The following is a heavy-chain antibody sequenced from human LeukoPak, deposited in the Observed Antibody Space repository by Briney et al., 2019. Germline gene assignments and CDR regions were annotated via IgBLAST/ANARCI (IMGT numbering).Heavy chain of an antibody. D-gene: IGHD3-10*01. V-gene: IGHV3-48*04. Sequence: GGSLRLSCAASGYTFSGSAMHWVRQAPGKGLEWVSSVKGRFTISRDNAKNSLYLQMSSLRAEDTAVYYCARGEYYYGSGSPYFDYWGQGTLVTVSS. CDR3: ARGEYYYGSGSPYFDY. J-gene: IGHJ4*02. CDR1: GYTFSGSA.